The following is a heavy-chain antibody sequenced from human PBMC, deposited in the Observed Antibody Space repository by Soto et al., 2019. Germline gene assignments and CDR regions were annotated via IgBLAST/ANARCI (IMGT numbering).Heavy chain of an antibody. CDR3: ARHKYYYDSSGYYSPFDY. Sequence: EVQLVQSGAEVKKPGESLRISCKGSGYSFTSYWISWVRQMPGKGLEWMGRIDPSDSYTNYSPSFQGHVTISADKSISTAYLQWSSLKASDTAMYYCARHKYYYDSSGYYSPFDYWGQGTLVTVSS. D-gene: IGHD3-22*01. CDR1: GYSFTSYW. J-gene: IGHJ4*02. V-gene: IGHV5-10-1*03. CDR2: IDPSDSYT.